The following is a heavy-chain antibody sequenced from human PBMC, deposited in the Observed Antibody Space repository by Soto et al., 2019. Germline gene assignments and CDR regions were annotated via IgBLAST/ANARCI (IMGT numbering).Heavy chain of an antibody. J-gene: IGHJ4*02. CDR1: GVSIARSDYY. Sequence: PSETLCLTCSVSGVSIARSDYYWAWIRQPPGRGLEWIATIQRSGNTYYNSSLQSRVTMFVDTSKNQFSLKLSSVTAADTAVYYCYSTGYWGQGTLVTVSS. V-gene: IGHV4-39*01. CDR2: IQRSGNT. CDR3: YSTGY. D-gene: IGHD5-18*01.